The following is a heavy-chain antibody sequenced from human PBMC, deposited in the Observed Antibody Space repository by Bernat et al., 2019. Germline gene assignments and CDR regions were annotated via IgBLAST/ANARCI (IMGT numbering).Heavy chain of an antibody. Sequence: QVQLQESGPGLVKPSETLSLTCTVSGGSISSSSYYWGWIRQPPGKGLEWIGSIYYSGSTYYNPSLKSRVTISVDTSKNQFSLKLSSVTAADTAVYYCARHYYGSGSYFSAYGMDVWGQGTTVTVSS. V-gene: IGHV4-39*01. D-gene: IGHD3-10*01. CDR1: GGSISSSSYY. J-gene: IGHJ6*02. CDR3: ARHYYGSGSYFSAYGMDV. CDR2: IYYSGST.